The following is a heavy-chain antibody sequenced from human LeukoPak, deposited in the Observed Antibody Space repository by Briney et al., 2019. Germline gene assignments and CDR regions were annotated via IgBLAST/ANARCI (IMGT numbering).Heavy chain of an antibody. CDR1: GFPFNAYW. CDR2: ISGSGSST. D-gene: IGHD1-26*01. V-gene: IGHV3-23*01. CDR3: AKYSGSYYYPPNWDS. Sequence: GGSLRLSCAASGFPFNAYWMTWVRQAPGKGLEWVSGISGSGSSTYYADSVKGRFTLSRDYPKNTLYLQMNSLRAEDTAVYFCAKYSGSYYYPPNWDSWGQGTLVTVSS. J-gene: IGHJ4*02.